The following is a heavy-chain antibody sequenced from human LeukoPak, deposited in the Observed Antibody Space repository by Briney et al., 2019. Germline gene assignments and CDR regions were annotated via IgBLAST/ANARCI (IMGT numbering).Heavy chain of an antibody. CDR2: LWGNNKNI. CDR3: AKGVGLGGMDV. D-gene: IGHD1-26*01. J-gene: IGHJ6*02. CDR1: GFTFSTHT. Sequence: GGSLRLSCAASGFTFSTHTMSWVRQAPGKGLEWVSALWGNNKNIYYADSVKGRFTISRDNSGNMVYLQMNSLTAEDSAVHYCAKGVGLGGMDVWGQGTTVTVSS. V-gene: IGHV3-23*01.